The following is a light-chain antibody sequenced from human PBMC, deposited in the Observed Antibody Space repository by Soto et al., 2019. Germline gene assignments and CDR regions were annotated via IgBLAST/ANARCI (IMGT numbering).Light chain of an antibody. Sequence: QSVLTQPPSASGTPGQRVTISCSGSSSNIGSNSVYWYQQLPGAAPNLLIYRSNQRPSGVPDRFSGSMSGTSASLAISGLRSEDEADYYCAAWDDSLSGWVFGGGTKLTVL. CDR3: AAWDDSLSGWV. V-gene: IGLV1-47*01. CDR2: RSN. J-gene: IGLJ3*02. CDR1: SSNIGSNS.